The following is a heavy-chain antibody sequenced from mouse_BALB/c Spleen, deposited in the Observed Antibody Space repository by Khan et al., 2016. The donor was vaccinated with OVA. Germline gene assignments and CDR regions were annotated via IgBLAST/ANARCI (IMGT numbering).Heavy chain of an antibody. Sequence: EVELVESGGDLVKPGGSLTLSCAASGFTFSTYGMSWVRQAPDKRLEWVATVSTGGSYTYYPDSVKGRFTISRDNAKNTLYLQMSGLRSEDTAMFYCTRLAYYYDGEDVAYWGQGTLVTVFA. CDR1: GFTFSTYG. CDR3: TRLAYYYDGEDVAY. V-gene: IGHV5-6*01. D-gene: IGHD1-1*01. J-gene: IGHJ3*01. CDR2: VSTGGSYT.